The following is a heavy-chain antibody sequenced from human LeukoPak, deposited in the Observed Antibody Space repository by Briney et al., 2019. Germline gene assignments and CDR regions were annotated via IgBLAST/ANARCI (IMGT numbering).Heavy chain of an antibody. J-gene: IGHJ4*02. CDR1: GGSISSSSYY. V-gene: IGHV4-39*07. Sequence: SETLSLTCTVSGGSISSSSYYWGWIRQPPGKGLEWIGSIYYSGSTYYNPSLKSRVTISVDTSKNQFSLKLGSVTAADTAVYYCAREGELSPDWGQGTLVTVSS. CDR3: AREGELSPD. CDR2: IYYSGST. D-gene: IGHD3-16*02.